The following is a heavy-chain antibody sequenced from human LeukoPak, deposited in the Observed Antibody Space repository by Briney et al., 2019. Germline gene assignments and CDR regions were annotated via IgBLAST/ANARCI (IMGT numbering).Heavy chain of an antibody. CDR3: AKDIVGATDG. J-gene: IGHJ4*02. CDR1: GFTFSGYG. CDR2: NWYDGSHI. Sequence: GVSLRLSWGAAGFTFSGYGVLWARQAPGKGPEGVAVNWYDGSHIYSADSVTGRFTISRDNSKNTLYLQMNSLTAEDTAVYYCAKDIVGATDGWGQGTLVTVSS. V-gene: IGHV3-33*06. D-gene: IGHD1-26*01.